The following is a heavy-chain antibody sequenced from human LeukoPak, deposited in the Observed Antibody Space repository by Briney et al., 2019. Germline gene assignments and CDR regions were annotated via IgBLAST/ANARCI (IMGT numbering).Heavy chain of an antibody. V-gene: IGHV3-15*01. CDR3: TTDGAYNWNDVGWFDP. Sequence: GGSLRLSCAASGFTFSNACMSWVRQAPGKGLEWVGRIKSKTDGGTTDYAAPVQGRFTISRDDSKDTLYLQMNSLKTEDTAVYYCTTDGAYNWNDVGWFDPWGQGTLVTVSS. D-gene: IGHD1-1*01. CDR1: GFTFSNAC. CDR2: IKSKTDGGTT. J-gene: IGHJ5*02.